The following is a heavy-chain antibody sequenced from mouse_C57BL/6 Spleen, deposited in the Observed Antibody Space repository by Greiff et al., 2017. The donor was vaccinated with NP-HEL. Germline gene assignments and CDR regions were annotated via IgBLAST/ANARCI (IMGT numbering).Heavy chain of an antibody. CDR2: IDPNSGGT. CDR1: GYTFTSYW. V-gene: IGHV1-72*01. CDR3: ARRWFAY. J-gene: IGHJ3*01. Sequence: QVQLQQPGAELVKPGASVKLSCKASGYTFTSYWMHWVKQRPGRGLEWIGRIDPNSGGTKSNEKFKGKATLTVDKPSSPAYMQLSSLTSEDSAVYYCARRWFAYWGQGTLVTVSA.